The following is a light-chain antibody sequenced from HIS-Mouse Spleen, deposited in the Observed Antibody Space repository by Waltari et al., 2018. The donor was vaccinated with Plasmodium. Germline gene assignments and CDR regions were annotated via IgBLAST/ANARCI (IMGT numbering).Light chain of an antibody. J-gene: IGLJ2*01. CDR1: ALPKQY. CDR2: KDS. CDR3: QSADSSGTYRV. Sequence: SYELTQPPSVSVSPGQTARINCSGDALPKQYPYWYQQKPGQAPVLVIYKDSERPSGIPERFSGSSSGTTVTLTISGVQAEDEADYYCQSADSSGTYRVFGGGTKLTVL. V-gene: IGLV3-25*03.